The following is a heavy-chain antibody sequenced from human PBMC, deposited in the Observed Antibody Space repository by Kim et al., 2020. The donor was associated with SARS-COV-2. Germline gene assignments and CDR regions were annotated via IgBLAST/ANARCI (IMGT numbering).Heavy chain of an antibody. J-gene: IGHJ4*02. Sequence: PSLQGRVTILLDTSKNQFSLKLGSVTAADTAVYYCARDQGRRGYFDYWGQGTLVAVSS. CDR3: ARDQGRRGYFDY. V-gene: IGHV4-59*01. D-gene: IGHD2-15*01.